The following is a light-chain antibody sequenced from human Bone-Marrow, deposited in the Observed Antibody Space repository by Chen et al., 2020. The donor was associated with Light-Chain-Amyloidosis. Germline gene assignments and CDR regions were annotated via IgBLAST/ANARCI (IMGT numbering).Light chain of an antibody. CDR2: GAS. CDR1: QSVSSN. Sequence: EIVMTQSPATLSVSPGARATLSCRASQSVSSNLAWYQQKPGQAPRLLIYGASTRATGIPARFSGSGSGTEFTLPISSLQSEDFAVYYCQQYNNWPPLTFGGGTKVEIK. CDR3: QQYNNWPPLT. J-gene: IGKJ4*01. V-gene: IGKV3-15*01.